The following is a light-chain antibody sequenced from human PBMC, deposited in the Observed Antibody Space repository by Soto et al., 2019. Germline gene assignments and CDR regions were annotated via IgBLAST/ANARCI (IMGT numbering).Light chain of an antibody. CDR3: CSYAGTYTVV. Sequence: QSALTQPRSVSGSPGQSFTISCTGNSSDVGDYNYVSWYQQHPGKAPKFIIYEVSKRPSGVPDRFSGSKSGNTASLTISGLQAEDEADYYCCSYAGTYTVVFGGATKLTVL. CDR2: EVS. CDR1: SSDVGDYNY. V-gene: IGLV2-11*01. J-gene: IGLJ2*01.